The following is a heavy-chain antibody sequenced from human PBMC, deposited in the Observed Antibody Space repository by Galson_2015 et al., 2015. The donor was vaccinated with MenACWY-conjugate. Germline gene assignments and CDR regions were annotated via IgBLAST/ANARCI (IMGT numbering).Heavy chain of an antibody. CDR1: GFTTTNYA. Sequence: SLRLSCAASGFTTTNYAMNWVRQTPGKGLEWVSTISGSGGDTYYADSVKGRFTISRDKSKNTLILQMNTLRAEDTAVYYCARDLSSVWYSALDFWGHGTLFTVSS. D-gene: IGHD6-13*01. V-gene: IGHV3-23*01. CDR2: ISGSGGDT. J-gene: IGHJ3*01. CDR3: ARDLSSVWYSALDF.